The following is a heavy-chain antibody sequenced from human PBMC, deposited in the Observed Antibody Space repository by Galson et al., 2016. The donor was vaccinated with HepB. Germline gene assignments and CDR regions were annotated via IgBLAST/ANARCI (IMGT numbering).Heavy chain of an antibody. CDR1: GFSISSYA. J-gene: IGHJ4*02. D-gene: IGHD1-26*01. Sequence: SLRLSCAASGFSISSYAMRWVRQAPGKGLEWVSSINVNGVTTYYADSVKGRFTISRDNSKNTLYLQMSSLRVEDAAIYFCAGGTAWHHFNFWGQGSLVIVSS. CDR3: AGGTAWHHFNF. CDR2: INVNGVTT. V-gene: IGHV3-23*01.